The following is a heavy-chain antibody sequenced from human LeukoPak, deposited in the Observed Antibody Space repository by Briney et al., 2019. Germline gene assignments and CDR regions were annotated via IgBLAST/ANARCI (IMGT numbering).Heavy chain of an antibody. CDR3: ARNPRYSSGWYGHPPLDY. J-gene: IGHJ4*02. CDR1: GYTFTSYG. D-gene: IGHD6-19*01. V-gene: IGHV1-18*01. CDR2: ISAYNGNT. Sequence: ASVKVSCKASGYTFTSYGISWVRQAPGQGLEWMGWISAYNGNTNYAQKLQGRVTMTTDTSTSTAYMELRSLRSDDTAVYYCARNPRYSSGWYGHPPLDYWGQGTLVTVSS.